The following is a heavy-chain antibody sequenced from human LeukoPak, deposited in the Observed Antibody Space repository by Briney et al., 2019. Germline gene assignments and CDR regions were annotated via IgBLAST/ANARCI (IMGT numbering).Heavy chain of an antibody. V-gene: IGHV1-18*01. D-gene: IGHD1-26*01. Sequence: ASVKVSCKASGYTFTSYGISWVRQAPGQGLEWMGWISAYNGNTNYAQKLQGRVTMTTDTSTSTAYMELRSLRSDDTAVYYCARDALGIVGATTNFDYWGQGTLVTVSS. CDR3: ARDALGIVGATTNFDY. J-gene: IGHJ4*02. CDR2: ISAYNGNT. CDR1: GYTFTSYG.